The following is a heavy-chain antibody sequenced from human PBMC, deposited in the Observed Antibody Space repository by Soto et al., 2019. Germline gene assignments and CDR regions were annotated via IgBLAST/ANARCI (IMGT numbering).Heavy chain of an antibody. V-gene: IGHV3-23*01. CDR3: AKDSLPTILGVVASFAD. D-gene: IGHD3-3*01. CDR2: ISGSGDNT. Sequence: EVQLLESGGGLVQPGGFLRLSCAASGFTFSAYAMNWVRQAPGKGLEWVSGISGSGDNTDYADSVKGRFTISRDNSKNTLYLQMNSLRAEDTAIYYCAKDSLPTILGVVASFADWGQGTLVTVSS. J-gene: IGHJ4*02. CDR1: GFTFSAYA.